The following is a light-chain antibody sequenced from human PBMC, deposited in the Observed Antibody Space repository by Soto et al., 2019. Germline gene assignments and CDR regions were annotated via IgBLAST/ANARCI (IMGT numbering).Light chain of an antibody. Sequence: EIELTQSPSTLSFSPLAGSTLSCRASQSVSSYLAWYQQKPGQAPRLLIYDASNRAPGIPDRFSGSGSGTDFTLTISSLEPEDFAVYYCQQRSDWPLITFGQGTRLEIK. CDR2: DAS. V-gene: IGKV3-11*01. CDR1: QSVSSY. CDR3: QQRSDWPLIT. J-gene: IGKJ5*01.